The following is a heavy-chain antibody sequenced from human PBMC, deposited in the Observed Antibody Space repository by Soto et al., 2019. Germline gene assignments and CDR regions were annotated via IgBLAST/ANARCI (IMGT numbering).Heavy chain of an antibody. D-gene: IGHD2-2*01. V-gene: IGHV1-69*13. CDR1: GGAFSSYA. CDR2: IIPIFGTA. CDR3: ARVLYCSSTSCYGNYGMDV. Sequence: ASVKVSCKASGGAFSSYAISWVRQAPGQGLEWMGGIIPIFGTANYAQKFQGRVTITADESTSTAYMELSSLRSEDTAVYYCARVLYCSSTSCYGNYGMDVWGQGTTVTVSS. J-gene: IGHJ6*01.